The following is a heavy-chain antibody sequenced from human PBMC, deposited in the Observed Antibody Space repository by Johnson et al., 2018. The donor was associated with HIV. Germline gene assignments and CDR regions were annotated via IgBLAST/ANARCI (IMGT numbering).Heavy chain of an antibody. Sequence: EVQLVESGGGLVQPGGSLRLSCAASGFTFSDYWMSWVRQAPGKGLEWVANIKQDGSEKYYVDSVKGRFTISRDNAKNSLNLQMNSLRAEDTAVYYCAKDRNGGAFDIWGQGTMVTVSS. CDR2: IKQDGSEK. J-gene: IGHJ3*02. CDR3: AKDRNGGAFDI. CDR1: GFTFSDYW. V-gene: IGHV3-7*01. D-gene: IGHD1-14*01.